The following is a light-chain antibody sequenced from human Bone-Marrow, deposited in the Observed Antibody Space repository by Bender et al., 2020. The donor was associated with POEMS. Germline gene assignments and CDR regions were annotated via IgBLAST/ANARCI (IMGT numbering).Light chain of an antibody. Sequence: SYDLTQPLSESVALGQTARITCGGNNIGSKNVHWYQQKPGQAPVLVIYRDSNRPSGIPERFSGSNSGNTATLTITRAQAGDEADYYCQVWDSSTVVFGGGTKLTVL. J-gene: IGLJ2*01. V-gene: IGLV3-9*01. CDR3: QVWDSSTVV. CDR1: NIGSKN. CDR2: RDS.